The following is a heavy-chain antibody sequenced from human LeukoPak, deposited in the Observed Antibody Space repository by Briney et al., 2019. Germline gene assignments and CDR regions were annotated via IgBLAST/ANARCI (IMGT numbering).Heavy chain of an antibody. CDR1: GGSIRSSY. Sequence: PSETLSLTCSVSGGSIRSSYWNWIRQSPGKGLEWLGYIYYSGGTNYNPSLKGRVTLSIDMSMNQFSLRLTSVTAADTAVYYCARDSMYATNYFDPWGQGTLVTVSS. V-gene: IGHV4-59*01. CDR3: ARDSMYATNYFDP. J-gene: IGHJ5*02. CDR2: IYYSGGT. D-gene: IGHD2-8*01.